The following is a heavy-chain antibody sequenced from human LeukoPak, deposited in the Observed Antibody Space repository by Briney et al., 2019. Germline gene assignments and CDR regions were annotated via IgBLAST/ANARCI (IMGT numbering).Heavy chain of an antibody. CDR3: ARVEDDYGDYYYGMDV. Sequence: PGGSLRLSCAASGFIFSTYEMNWVRQAPGKGLEGVSYISNSDSTVHYADSVKGRFTISRDNAQNSLYLQMSSLRAEDTAVYYCARVEDDYGDYYYGMDVWGQGTTVTVSS. V-gene: IGHV3-48*03. CDR2: ISNSDSTV. J-gene: IGHJ6*02. D-gene: IGHD4-17*01. CDR1: GFIFSTYE.